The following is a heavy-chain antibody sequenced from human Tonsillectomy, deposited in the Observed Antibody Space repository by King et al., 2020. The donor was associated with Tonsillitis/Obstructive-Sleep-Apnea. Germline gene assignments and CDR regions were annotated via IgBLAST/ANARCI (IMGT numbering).Heavy chain of an antibody. D-gene: IGHD3-16*01. V-gene: IGHV3-21*06. J-gene: IGHJ3*01. CDR2: ISNSNDYI. CDR1: GFTFSNFD. CDR3: ASLGKAFDV. Sequence: VQLVESGGGLVKPGGSLRLSCAASGFTFSNFDMTWVRQAPGKGLEWVSSISNSNDYIYYADSVKGRFTISRDNAKNLVHLQMNSLRIDDTATYFCASLGKAFDVWGQGTLVTVSS.